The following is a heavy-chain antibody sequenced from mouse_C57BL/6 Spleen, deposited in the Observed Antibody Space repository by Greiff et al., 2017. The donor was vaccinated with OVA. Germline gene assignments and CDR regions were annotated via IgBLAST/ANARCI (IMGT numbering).Heavy chain of an antibody. D-gene: IGHD1-1*01. V-gene: IGHV1-15*01. Sequence: QVQLQQSGAELVRPGASVTLSCKASGYTFPDYEIHGVKQTTVHGLEWIGAIDPDTGGTAYNQQFKGKARLTADKSSSSAYMELRSLTSEDSAVYYCTIRYAMGYWGQGTSVTVSS. CDR1: GYTFPDYE. J-gene: IGHJ4*01. CDR2: IDPDTGGT. CDR3: TIRYAMGY.